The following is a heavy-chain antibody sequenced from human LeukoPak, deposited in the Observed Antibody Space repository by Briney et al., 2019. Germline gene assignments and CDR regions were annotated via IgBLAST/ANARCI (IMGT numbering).Heavy chain of an antibody. Sequence: PSETLSLTCTVSGGSISSYYWSWIRQPAGKGLEWIGRIYTSGSTNYNPSLKSRVTMSVDTSKNQFSLKLSSVTAADTAVYYCARDVEPIVVVPAALSRMGHWYFDLWGRGTLVTVSS. D-gene: IGHD2-2*01. CDR1: GGSISSYY. CDR3: ARDVEPIVVVPAALSRMGHWYFDL. CDR2: IYTSGST. J-gene: IGHJ2*01. V-gene: IGHV4-4*07.